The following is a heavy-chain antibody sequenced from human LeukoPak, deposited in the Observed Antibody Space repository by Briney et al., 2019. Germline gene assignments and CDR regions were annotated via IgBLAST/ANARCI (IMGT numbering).Heavy chain of an antibody. CDR2: ISGSGGST. Sequence: GGSLRLSCAASGFTFSSYGMSWVRQAPGKGLEWVSAISGSGGSTYYADSVKGRFTISRDNSKNTLYLQMNSLRAEDTAVYYCASDPGGSGWSIVGASESVFDYWGQGTLVTVSS. CDR3: ASDPGGSGWSIVGASESVFDY. J-gene: IGHJ4*02. CDR1: GFTFSSYG. D-gene: IGHD1-26*01. V-gene: IGHV3-23*01.